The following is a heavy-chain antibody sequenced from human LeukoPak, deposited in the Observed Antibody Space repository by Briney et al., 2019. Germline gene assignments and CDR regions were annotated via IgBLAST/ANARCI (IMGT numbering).Heavy chain of an antibody. CDR2: INPNSGGT. D-gene: IGHD3-10*01. CDR3: ARVGITMVRGVVNWFDP. V-gene: IGHV1-2*02. Sequence: ASVKVSCKASGYTFTGYYMHWVRHAPGQGLEWMGWINPNSGGTNYAQKFQGRVTMTRDTSISTAYMELSRLRSDDTAVYYCARVGITMVRGVVNWFDPWGQGTLVTVSS. CDR1: GYTFTGYY. J-gene: IGHJ5*02.